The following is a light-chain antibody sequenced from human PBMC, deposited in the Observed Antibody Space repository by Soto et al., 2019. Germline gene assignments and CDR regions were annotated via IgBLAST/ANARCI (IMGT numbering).Light chain of an antibody. CDR3: QQYNDWPPLT. CDR2: GTS. CDR1: QSVNIN. J-gene: IGKJ4*01. Sequence: EIVMPQSPATLSVSPGERATLSCRASQSVNINLAWYQQKPGQAPRLLIYGTSTRATGVPARFSGSGSGTEFTLTISNLQSEDFAVYYCQQYNDWPPLTFGGGTKVDIK. V-gene: IGKV3-15*01.